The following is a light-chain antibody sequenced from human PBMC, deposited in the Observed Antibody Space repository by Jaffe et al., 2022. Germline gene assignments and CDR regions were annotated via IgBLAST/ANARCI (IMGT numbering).Light chain of an antibody. J-gene: IGKJ1*01. V-gene: IGKV1-39*01. Sequence: DIQMTQSPSSLSASVGDRVTITCRASQSISSYLNWYQQKPGRAPDLLIYAASSLQSGVPSRFSGSGSGTDFTLTISSLQLEDFATYYCQHSYDTPPTFGQGTKVEIQ. CDR1: QSISSY. CDR2: AAS. CDR3: QHSYDTPPT.